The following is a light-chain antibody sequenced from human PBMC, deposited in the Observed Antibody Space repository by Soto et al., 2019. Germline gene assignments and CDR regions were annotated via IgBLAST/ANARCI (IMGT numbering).Light chain of an antibody. V-gene: IGKV1-33*01. J-gene: IGKJ4*01. Sequence: DVQLTQSPSSLSASVGDRVTITCQASQDITTYLHWYQQKPGKAPKLLISDASSLVPGVPSRFSGGGSWTDFSFTISSLLPEDSGNYYYQQYYDLPPLTFGGGSTV. CDR2: DAS. CDR1: QDITTY. CDR3: QQYYDLPPLT.